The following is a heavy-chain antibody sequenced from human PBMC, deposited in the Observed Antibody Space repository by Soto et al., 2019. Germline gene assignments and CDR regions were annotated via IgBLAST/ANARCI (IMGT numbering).Heavy chain of an antibody. D-gene: IGHD5-12*01. CDR2: IYDSGST. J-gene: IGHJ4*02. CDR3: ERSNIRRDGYN. V-gene: IGHV4-31*03. CDR1: GGSISGGGYY. Sequence: QVQLQESGPGLVKASQTLSLTCTVSGGSISGGGYYWSWIRQFPGKVLEWIGYIYDSGSTFYNPSLKSRVTISEDTSKNQFSLRLSYLTAADTAVYYCERSNIRRDGYNWGPGTLVTVSS.